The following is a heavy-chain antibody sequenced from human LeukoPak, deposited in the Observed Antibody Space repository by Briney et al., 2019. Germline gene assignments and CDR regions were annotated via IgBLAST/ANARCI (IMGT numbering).Heavy chain of an antibody. CDR3: AGDSSGYYSYYYYGMDV. CDR2: ISYDGSNK. CDR1: GFTFSSYG. Sequence: GGSLRLSCAASGFTFSSYGMHWVRQAPGKGLEWVAVISYDGSNKYYADSVKGRFTISRDNSKNTLYLQMSSLRAEDTAVYYCAGDSSGYYSYYYYGMDVWGQGTTVTVSS. D-gene: IGHD3-22*01. J-gene: IGHJ6*02. V-gene: IGHV3-30*03.